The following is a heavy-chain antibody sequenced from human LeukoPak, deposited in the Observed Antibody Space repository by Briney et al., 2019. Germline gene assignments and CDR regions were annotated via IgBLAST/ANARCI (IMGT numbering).Heavy chain of an antibody. CDR2: AHHSGAT. D-gene: IGHD1-26*01. CDR3: AKRGTYSPAGLDV. V-gene: IGHV4-39*01. J-gene: IGHJ6*02. Sequence: SETLSLTCTVSGGSISSSSYYWDWIRQPPGRGLEWIGSAHHSGATCRNPSLRSRVTTSTDTSRNQFSLKLSSVTAEDTAIYYCAKRGTYSPAGLDVWGQGATVTVSS. CDR1: GGSISSSSYY.